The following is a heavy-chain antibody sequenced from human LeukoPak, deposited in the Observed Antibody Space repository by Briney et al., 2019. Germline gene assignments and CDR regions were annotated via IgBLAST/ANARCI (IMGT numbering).Heavy chain of an antibody. V-gene: IGHV3-30*03. CDR2: ISYDGTTQ. Sequence: GGSLRLSCAASGFTFSNYGMHWVRQAPGKGLEWVAVISYDGTTQYYVDSVKGRFTISRDNSKNTVYMQMNSLRGEDTAVYYCGGGIAAAQRHWFDPWGQGTLVIVPS. J-gene: IGHJ5*02. CDR1: GFTFSNYG. CDR3: GGGIAAAQRHWFDP. D-gene: IGHD6-13*01.